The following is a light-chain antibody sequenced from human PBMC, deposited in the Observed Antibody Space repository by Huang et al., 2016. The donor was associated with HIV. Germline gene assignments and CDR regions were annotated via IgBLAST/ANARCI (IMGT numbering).Light chain of an antibody. Sequence: EIVMTQSPATLSVSPGERATLSCRASQTIRTNVAWYQQKRGQPPRLLIYGASTRAAGIPARFSGSGSGTEFTLILTSLQSEDFAVYYCQHYHDWPPLAFGGGTKVEIK. CDR1: QTIRTN. CDR2: GAS. J-gene: IGKJ4*01. V-gene: IGKV3-15*01. CDR3: QHYHDWPPLA.